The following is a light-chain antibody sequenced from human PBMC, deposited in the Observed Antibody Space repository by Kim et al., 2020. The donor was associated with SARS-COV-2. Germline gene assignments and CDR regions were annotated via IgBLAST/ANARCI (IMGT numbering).Light chain of an antibody. J-gene: IGLJ1*01. Sequence: QAVVTQEPSLTVSPGGTVTLTCGSSTGAVTSGHYPYWFQQKPGQAPRTLIYDTSNKHSWTPARFSGSLLGGKAALTLSGAQPEDEAEYYCLLSYSGARWVFGTGTKAPS. V-gene: IGLV7-46*01. CDR1: TGAVTSGHY. CDR2: DTS. CDR3: LLSYSGARWV.